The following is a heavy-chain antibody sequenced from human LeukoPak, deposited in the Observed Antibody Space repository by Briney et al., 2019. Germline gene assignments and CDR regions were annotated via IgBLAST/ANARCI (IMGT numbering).Heavy chain of an antibody. Sequence: GSLRLSCAASGFSLSGYWMSWVRQAPGQGLEWVANIGKDGSWIHYADSVKGRFTISRDSAKNSLYLQMNSLRADDTAIYYCARDLDFYATDYWGQGTLVTVSS. V-gene: IGHV3-7*01. D-gene: IGHD2/OR15-2a*01. CDR1: GFSLSGYW. CDR2: IGKDGSWI. CDR3: ARDLDFYATDY. J-gene: IGHJ4*02.